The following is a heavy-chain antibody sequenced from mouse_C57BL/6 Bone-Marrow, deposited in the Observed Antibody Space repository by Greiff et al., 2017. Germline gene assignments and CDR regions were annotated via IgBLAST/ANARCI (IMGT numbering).Heavy chain of an antibody. CDR2: IHPNSGST. CDR3: ARWVWYFDV. Sequence: QVQLQQPGAELVKPGASVKLSCKASGYTFTSYWMHWVKQRPGQGLEWIGMIHPNSGSTNYNEKFKSKATLTVDKSSSTAYMQLSSLTSEDSAAYYCARWVWYFDVWGTGTTVTVSS. CDR1: GYTFTSYW. V-gene: IGHV1-64*01. J-gene: IGHJ1*03.